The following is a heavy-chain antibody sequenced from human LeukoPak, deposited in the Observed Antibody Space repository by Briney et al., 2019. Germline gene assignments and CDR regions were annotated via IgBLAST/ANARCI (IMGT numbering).Heavy chain of an antibody. CDR1: GYTFTNYG. J-gene: IGHJ5*02. CDR3: ARDACVSCGGDCCHDP. Sequence: ASVKVSCKASGYTFTNYGISWVRQAPGQGLEWMAWISAYNGDTRFAQKLQGRVILTTDTSTATAYMDQRDLTFDDTAVYYCARDACVSCGGDCCHDPWGQGTLVTVSS. CDR2: ISAYNGDT. V-gene: IGHV1-18*01. D-gene: IGHD2-21*02.